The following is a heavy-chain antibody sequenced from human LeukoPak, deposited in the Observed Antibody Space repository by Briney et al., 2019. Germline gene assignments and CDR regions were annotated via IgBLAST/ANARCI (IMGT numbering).Heavy chain of an antibody. Sequence: GGSLRLSCAASGFTFSRYWMSWVRQAPGKGLEWVGFIRSKAYGGTTEYAASVKGRFTISRDDSKSIAYLQMNSLKTEDTAVYYCSRDGLYRGGDCWDFDYWGQGTLVTVSS. CDR3: SRDGLYRGGDCWDFDY. CDR1: GFTFSRYW. J-gene: IGHJ4*02. D-gene: IGHD2-21*02. V-gene: IGHV3-49*04. CDR2: IRSKAYGGTT.